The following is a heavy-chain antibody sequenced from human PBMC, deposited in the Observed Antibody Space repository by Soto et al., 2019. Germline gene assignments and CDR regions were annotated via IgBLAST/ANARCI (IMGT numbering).Heavy chain of an antibody. Sequence: PSETLSLTCTVSGGSVSSGSYYWSWIRQPPGKGLEWIGDVNHSGSTKYNPSLKSRVTISLDTPKTQFSLKLRSVTAADTAVYYCARLSEDYGGNPVDFWGQGTLVTVSS. V-gene: IGHV4-61*01. D-gene: IGHD4-17*01. J-gene: IGHJ4*02. CDR3: ARLSEDYGGNPVDF. CDR2: VNHSGST. CDR1: GGSVSSGSYY.